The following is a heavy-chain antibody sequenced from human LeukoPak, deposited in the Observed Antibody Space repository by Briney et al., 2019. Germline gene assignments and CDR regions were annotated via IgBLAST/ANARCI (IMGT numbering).Heavy chain of an antibody. CDR1: GFTFSSHT. CDR3: ARGFRAFDS. V-gene: IGHV3-21*01. CDR2: ISSTSTSI. J-gene: IGHJ3*01. Sequence: TGGSLRLSCAASGFTFSSHTMNWVRRAPGKGLEWVSSISSTSTSIYHADSVKGRFTITRDNTKNSLYLQMNSLRAEDTAVYYCARGFRAFDSWAQGTVVTVSS.